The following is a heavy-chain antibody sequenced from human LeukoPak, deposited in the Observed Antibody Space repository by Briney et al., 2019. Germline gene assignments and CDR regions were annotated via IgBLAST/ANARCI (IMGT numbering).Heavy chain of an antibody. J-gene: IGHJ2*01. Sequence: GGSLRLSCAASAFTFSSYWMSWVRQAPGKGLEWVANIKEDGSDKNYVDSVKGRFTISRDNAKNALYLQMNSLRAADTAVYYCTRWTDWYFDLWGRGTLVTVSS. CDR1: AFTFSSYW. CDR3: TRWTDWYFDL. V-gene: IGHV3-7*01. D-gene: IGHD3/OR15-3a*01. CDR2: IKEDGSDK.